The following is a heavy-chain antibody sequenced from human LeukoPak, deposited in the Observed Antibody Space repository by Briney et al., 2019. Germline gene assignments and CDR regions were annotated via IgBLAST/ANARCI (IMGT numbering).Heavy chain of an antibody. V-gene: IGHV3-11*04. D-gene: IGHD3-3*01. CDR2: ISRSGSTI. Sequence: GGSLRLSCAASGFTFSDYYMSWIRQAPGKGLEWVSYISRSGSTIYYADSVKGRFTISRDNAKNSLYLQMNSLRAEDTAVYYCARGPTYYDFWSAGSGFDPWGQGTLVTVSS. CDR3: ARGPTYYDFWSAGSGFDP. CDR1: GFTFSDYY. J-gene: IGHJ5*02.